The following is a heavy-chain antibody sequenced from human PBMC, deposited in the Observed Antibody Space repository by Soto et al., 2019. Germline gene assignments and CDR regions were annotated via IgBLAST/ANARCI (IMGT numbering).Heavy chain of an antibody. J-gene: IGHJ6*02. CDR1: GGSISSYY. D-gene: IGHD3-10*01. V-gene: IGHV4-59*01. CDR2: IYYSGST. CDR3: ARGGLLWFGDPGGMDV. Sequence: QVQLQESGPGLVKPSETLSLTCTVSGGSISSYYWSWIRQPPGKGLEWIGYIYYSGSTNYNPSLKSRVTISINTSKNQFSLKLSSVTAADTAVYYCARGGLLWFGDPGGMDVWGQGTTVTVSS.